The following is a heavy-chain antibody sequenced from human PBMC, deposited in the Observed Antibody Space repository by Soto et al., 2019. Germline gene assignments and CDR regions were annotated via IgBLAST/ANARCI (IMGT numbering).Heavy chain of an antibody. D-gene: IGHD6-13*01. CDR1: GDSVSSNSAA. CDR2: TYYRSKWYN. Sequence: SQTLSLTCAISGDSVSSNSAAWNWTRQSPSRGLEWLGRTYYRSKWYNDYAVSVKSRITINPDTSKNQFPLQLNSVTPEDTAVYYCARVIGNSSSWGLFDYWGQGTLVTVSS. CDR3: ARVIGNSSSWGLFDY. J-gene: IGHJ4*02. V-gene: IGHV6-1*01.